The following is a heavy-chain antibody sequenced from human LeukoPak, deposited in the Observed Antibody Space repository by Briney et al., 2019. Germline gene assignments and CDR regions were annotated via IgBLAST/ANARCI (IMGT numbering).Heavy chain of an antibody. D-gene: IGHD3-16*02. CDR2: IREDGSEK. V-gene: IGHV3-7*01. Sequence: GGSLRLSCAASGFTFSSYAMHWVRQAPGKGLEWVASIREDGSEKDYVDSVKGRFTISRDNAKNSLYLQMNSLRAEDTAVYYCARSYDYIWGTYRPFYYFDYWGQGTMVTVSS. J-gene: IGHJ4*02. CDR3: ARSYDYIWGTYRPFYYFDY. CDR1: GFTFSSYA.